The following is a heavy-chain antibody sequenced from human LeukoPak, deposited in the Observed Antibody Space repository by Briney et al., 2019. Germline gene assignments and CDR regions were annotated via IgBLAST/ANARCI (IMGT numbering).Heavy chain of an antibody. V-gene: IGHV4-34*01. CDR3: ARDPTTVVTTPYYFDF. D-gene: IGHD4-23*01. Sequence: SETLSLTCAVHGGTFSGYHWNWIRQFPGKGLEWIGEINDRGHTNYNPSLESRVTISVDTSKKQFSLKLSSVAAADTAVYYCARDPTTVVTTPYYFDFWGQGTLVTVSS. CDR1: GGTFSGYH. CDR2: INDRGHT. J-gene: IGHJ4*02.